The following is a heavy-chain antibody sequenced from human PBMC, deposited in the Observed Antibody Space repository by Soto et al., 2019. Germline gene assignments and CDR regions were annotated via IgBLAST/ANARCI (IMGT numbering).Heavy chain of an antibody. Sequence: PSETLSLTCTVSGGSISSSSYYWGWIRQPPGKGLEWIGCIYYSGSTYYNPSLKSRVTISVDTSKNQFSLKLSSVTAADTAVYYCAREGDCSSTSCSIPWFDPWGQGTLVTVSS. V-gene: IGHV4-39*07. D-gene: IGHD2-2*01. CDR2: IYYSGST. J-gene: IGHJ5*02. CDR3: AREGDCSSTSCSIPWFDP. CDR1: GGSISSSSYY.